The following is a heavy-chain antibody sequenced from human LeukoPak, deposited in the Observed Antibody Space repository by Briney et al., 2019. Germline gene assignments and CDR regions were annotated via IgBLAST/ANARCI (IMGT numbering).Heavy chain of an antibody. V-gene: IGHV1-2*02. CDR3: ARGRGRGYSGYVTFDY. D-gene: IGHD5-12*01. Sequence: ASVKVSCKASGYTFTGYYMHWVRQAPGQGLEWMGWINPNSGGTNYAQKFQGRVTMTRDTSISTAYMELSRLRSDDTAVYYCARGRGRGYSGYVTFDYWGQGTLVTVSS. CDR2: INPNSGGT. CDR1: GYTFTGYY. J-gene: IGHJ4*02.